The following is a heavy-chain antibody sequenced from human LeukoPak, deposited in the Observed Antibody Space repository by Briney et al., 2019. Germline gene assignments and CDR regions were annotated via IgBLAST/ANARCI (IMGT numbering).Heavy chain of an antibody. V-gene: IGHV4-30-2*01. CDR1: GGSISSGGYS. J-gene: IGHJ6*02. D-gene: IGHD5-24*01. CDR2: IYHSGST. Sequence: SETLSLTCAVSGGSISSGGYSWSWIRQPPGKGLEWIGYIYHSGSTYYNPSLKSRVTISVDTSKNQFSLKLSSVTAADTAVYYCARAAEDGYNGVDVTDAYGMDVWGQGTTVTVSS. CDR3: ARAAEDGYNGVDVTDAYGMDV.